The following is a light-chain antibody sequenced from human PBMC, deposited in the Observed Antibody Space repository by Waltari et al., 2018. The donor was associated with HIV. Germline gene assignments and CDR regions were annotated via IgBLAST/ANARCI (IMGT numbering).Light chain of an antibody. CDR2: DVS. Sequence: QSALTQPASVSGSPGQSITISCTGPSSTVGGYNYLSWYQQHPGKAPKLVIYDVSERPSGVSNRFSGSKSGNTASLTISGLQAEDEADYNCCSYAGSSTLLFGGGTKVTVL. V-gene: IGLV2-23*01. CDR1: SSTVGGYNY. J-gene: IGLJ2*01. CDR3: CSYAGSSTLL.